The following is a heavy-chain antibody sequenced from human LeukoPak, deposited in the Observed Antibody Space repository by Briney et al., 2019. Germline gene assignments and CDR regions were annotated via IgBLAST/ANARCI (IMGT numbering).Heavy chain of an antibody. Sequence: PGGSLRLSCAAPGFTFSSYGMHWVRQAPGKGLEWVAVIWYDGSNKYYADSVKGRFTISRDNSKNTLYLQMNSLRAEDTAVYYCARDHLWFGELYNWFDPWGQGTLVTVSS. D-gene: IGHD3-10*01. CDR3: ARDHLWFGELYNWFDP. J-gene: IGHJ5*02. CDR1: GFTFSSYG. V-gene: IGHV3-33*01. CDR2: IWYDGSNK.